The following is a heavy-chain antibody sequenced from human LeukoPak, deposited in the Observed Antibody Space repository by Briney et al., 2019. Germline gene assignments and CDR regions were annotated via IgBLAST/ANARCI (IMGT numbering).Heavy chain of an antibody. CDR3: ARGSTGYYTNYYYGMDV. D-gene: IGHD3/OR15-3a*01. V-gene: IGHV4-30-2*01. J-gene: IGHJ6*02. CDR2: IYHSGST. CDR1: GGSISSGGYY. Sequence: SQTLSLTCTVSGGSISSGGYYWSWIRQPPGKGLEWIGYIYHSGSTYYSPSLTSRVAISVDTSTSTVYMELSSLRSEDTAVYYCARGSTGYYTNYYYGMDVWGQGTTVTVSS.